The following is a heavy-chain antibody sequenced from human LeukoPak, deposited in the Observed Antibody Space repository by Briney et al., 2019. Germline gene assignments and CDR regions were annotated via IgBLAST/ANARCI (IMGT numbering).Heavy chain of an antibody. CDR3: ARLLGYCSGGSCYGRAFDI. J-gene: IGHJ3*02. V-gene: IGHV1-18*01. Sequence: ASVEVSCKASGYTFTSYGISWVRQAPGQGLEWMGWISAYNGNTNYAQKLQGRVTMTTDTSTSTAYMELRSLRSDDTAVYYCARLLGYCSGGSCYGRAFDIWGQGTMVTVSS. D-gene: IGHD2-15*01. CDR1: GYTFTSYG. CDR2: ISAYNGNT.